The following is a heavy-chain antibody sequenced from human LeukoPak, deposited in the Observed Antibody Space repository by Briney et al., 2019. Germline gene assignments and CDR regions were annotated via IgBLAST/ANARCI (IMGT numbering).Heavy chain of an antibody. J-gene: IGHJ6*03. CDR2: ISGSGGST. D-gene: IGHD3-9*01. CDR3: AKRVYDILTGYYNYYYYMDV. CDR1: GFTFSSYA. V-gene: IGHV3-23*01. Sequence: QSGGSLILSCAASGFTFSSYAMSWVRQAPGKGLEWVSAISGSGGSTYYADSVKGRFTISRDNSKNTLYLQMNSLRAEDTAVYYCAKRVYDILTGYYNYYYYMDVWGKGTTVTVSS.